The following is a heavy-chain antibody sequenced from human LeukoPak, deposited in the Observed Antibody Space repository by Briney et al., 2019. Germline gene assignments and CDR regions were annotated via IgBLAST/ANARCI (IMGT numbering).Heavy chain of an antibody. V-gene: IGHV1-18*01. D-gene: IGHD6-19*01. CDR2: ISAYNGNT. CDR1: GYTFTSYG. CDR3: ARAGVRIAVAAGLDY. Sequence: ASVKVSCKASGYTFTSYGISWVRQASGQGLEWMGWISAYNGNTNYAQKLQGRVTMTTDTSTSTAYMELRSLRSDDTAVYYCARAGVRIAVAAGLDYWGQGTLVTVSS. J-gene: IGHJ4*02.